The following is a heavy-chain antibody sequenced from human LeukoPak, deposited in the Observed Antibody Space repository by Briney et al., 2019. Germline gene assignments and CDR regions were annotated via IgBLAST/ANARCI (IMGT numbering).Heavy chain of an antibody. Sequence: SETLSLTCTVSGGSISSYYWSWIRQPPGKGLEWFGYIYYSGSTNYNPSLKSRVTISVDTSKNQFSLKLSSVTAADTAVYYCARASGRGDYGYWGQGTLVTVSS. CDR1: GGSISSYY. CDR2: IYYSGST. J-gene: IGHJ4*02. V-gene: IGHV4-59*01. D-gene: IGHD4-17*01. CDR3: ARASGRGDYGY.